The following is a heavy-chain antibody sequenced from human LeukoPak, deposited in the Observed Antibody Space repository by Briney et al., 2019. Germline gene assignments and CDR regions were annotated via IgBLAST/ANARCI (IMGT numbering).Heavy chain of an antibody. Sequence: SETLSLTCAVSGYSISSGYYWGWIRQPPEKGLKWIGSIYHSGSTYYNPSLKSRVTISVDTSKNQFSLKLSSVTAADTAVYYCARPIVGATGYFDYWGQGTLVTVSS. CDR1: GYSISSGYY. J-gene: IGHJ4*02. CDR3: ARPIVGATGYFDY. D-gene: IGHD1-26*01. CDR2: IYHSGST. V-gene: IGHV4-38-2*01.